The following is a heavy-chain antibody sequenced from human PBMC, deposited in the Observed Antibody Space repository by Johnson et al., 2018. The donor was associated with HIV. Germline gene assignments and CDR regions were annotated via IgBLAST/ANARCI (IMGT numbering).Heavy chain of an antibody. D-gene: IGHD3-10*01. CDR3: NTVGGFVAFDI. J-gene: IGHJ3*02. CDR2: IGTTGDT. V-gene: IGHV3-13*01. CDR1: GFSSSRYA. Sequence: VQLVESGGGLVQPGGSLRLSCAASGFSSSRYAMHWIRQATGKGLEWVSGIGTTGDTYYPGSVKGRFTISRDHAKNSLHLPMNSLTAGDTAVYYCNTVGGFVAFDIWGPGTMVTVSS.